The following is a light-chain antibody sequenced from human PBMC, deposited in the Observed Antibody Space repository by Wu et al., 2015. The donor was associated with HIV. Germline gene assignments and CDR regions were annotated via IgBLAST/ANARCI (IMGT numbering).Light chain of an antibody. J-gene: IGKJ4*01. CDR2: AAS. CDR1: QGINNY. V-gene: IGKV1-17*03. CDR3: LQHNSYPLT. Sequence: DIQMTQSPSAMSTSVGDRVTITCRASQGINNYLVWFQQKPGKVPERLIYAASSLQSGVPSRFSGSGSGTEFTLTISSLQPEDFATYYCLQHNSYPLTFGRRDQGGDQT.